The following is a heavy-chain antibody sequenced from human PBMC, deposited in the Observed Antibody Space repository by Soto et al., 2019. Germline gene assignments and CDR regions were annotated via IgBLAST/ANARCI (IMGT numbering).Heavy chain of an antibody. CDR3: ANNRVQLGYCSGGSCYDVDY. Sequence: GGSLRLSCAASGFTFSSYAMSWVRQAPGKGLEWVSAISGSGGSTYYADSVKGRFTISRDNSKNTLYLQMNSLRAEDTAVYYCANNRVQLGYCSGGSCYDVDYWGQGTLVTVSS. D-gene: IGHD2-15*01. CDR1: GFTFSSYA. V-gene: IGHV3-23*01. CDR2: ISGSGGST. J-gene: IGHJ4*02.